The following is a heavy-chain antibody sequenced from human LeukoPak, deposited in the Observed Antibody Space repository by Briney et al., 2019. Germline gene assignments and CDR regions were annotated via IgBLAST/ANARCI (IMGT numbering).Heavy chain of an antibody. Sequence: PGGSLRLSCAASGFTFSSYGMHWVRQAPGKGLEWVAVIWYDGSCTYYAESVKGRFTISRDNSRNTLYLQMSSLRAEDTAVYYCAKPTSGDGSFLIDYWGQGTLVIVSS. CDR2: IWYDGSCT. J-gene: IGHJ4*02. CDR3: AKPTSGDGSFLIDY. CDR1: GFTFSSYG. D-gene: IGHD1-26*01. V-gene: IGHV3-33*03.